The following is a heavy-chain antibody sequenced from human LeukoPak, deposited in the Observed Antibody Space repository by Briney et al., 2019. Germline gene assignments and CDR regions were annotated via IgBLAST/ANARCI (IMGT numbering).Heavy chain of an antibody. J-gene: IGHJ4*02. Sequence: SETLSLTCSVSGSSITGFHWGWIRQPPGKGLEWTGYIQASGTTKHNPSLKSRVTISIDTSKAQFSLNVNSVSAADTAMYYCARLDSCGADSRIDSWGQGNLVIVSS. D-gene: IGHD2-21*01. CDR1: GSSITGFH. V-gene: IGHV4-59*01. CDR3: ARLDSCGADSRIDS. CDR2: IQASGTT.